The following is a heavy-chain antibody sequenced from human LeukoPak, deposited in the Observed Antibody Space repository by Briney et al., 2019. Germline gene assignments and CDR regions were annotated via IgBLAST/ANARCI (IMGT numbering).Heavy chain of an antibody. J-gene: IGHJ5*02. V-gene: IGHV4-34*01. CDR1: GGSFSGYY. CDR3: ARALRGGYSYGSFHP. Sequence: SETLSLTCAVYGGSFSGYYWSWIRQPPGKGLEWIGEINHSGSTNYNPSLKSRVTISVDTSKNQFSLKLSSVTAADTAVYYCARALRGGYSYGSFHPWGQGTLVTVSS. CDR2: INHSGST. D-gene: IGHD5-18*01.